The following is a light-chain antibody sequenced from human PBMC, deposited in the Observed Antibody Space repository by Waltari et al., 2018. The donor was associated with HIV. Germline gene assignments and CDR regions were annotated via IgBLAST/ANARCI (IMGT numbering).Light chain of an antibody. CDR3: QQVNGYPLT. J-gene: IGKJ4*01. CDR2: ATS. Sequence: GDRVTITCRASQNIYSYLVWYQQKPGRAPQVLIYATSTLQSGVPSRFSGRGSGTEFALTITNLQPDDFATYYCQQVNGYPLTFGGGTKVEIK. CDR1: QNIYSY. V-gene: IGKV1-9*01.